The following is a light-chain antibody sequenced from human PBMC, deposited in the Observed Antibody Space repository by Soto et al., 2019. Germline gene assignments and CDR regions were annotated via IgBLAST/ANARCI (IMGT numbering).Light chain of an antibody. J-gene: IGLJ2*01. CDR1: SSNIGSNT. V-gene: IGLV1-44*01. CDR3: AAWDDSLKGPV. Sequence: QSVLTQPPSASGTPGQRVTISCSGSSSNIGSNTVNWYQQFPGTAPKLLIYSNNRRPSGVPDRFSGSKSGTSASLAISGLQSEDEADNYCAAWDDSLKGPVFGGGTKLTVL. CDR2: SNN.